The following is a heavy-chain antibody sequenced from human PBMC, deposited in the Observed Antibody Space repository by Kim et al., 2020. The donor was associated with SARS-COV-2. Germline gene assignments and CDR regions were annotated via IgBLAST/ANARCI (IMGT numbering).Heavy chain of an antibody. CDR2: IYYSGST. Sequence: SETLSLTCTVSGGSISSGGYYWSWIRQHPGKGLEWIGYIYYSGSTYYNPSLKSRVTISVDTSKNQFSLKLSSVTAADTAVYYCARVPQAAAGTIAFDIWGQGTMVTVSS. V-gene: IGHV4-31*03. CDR1: GGSISSGGYY. CDR3: ARVPQAAAGTIAFDI. D-gene: IGHD6-13*01. J-gene: IGHJ3*02.